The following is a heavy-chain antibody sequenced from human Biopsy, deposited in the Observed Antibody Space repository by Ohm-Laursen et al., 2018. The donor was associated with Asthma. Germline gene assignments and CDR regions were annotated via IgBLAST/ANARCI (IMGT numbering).Heavy chain of an antibody. CDR3: ARRITIFGVVQKDHGMDA. CDR2: ISYGGKT. Sequence: SDTLSLTCTVSGGSMAPTSHYWDWIRQAPGKGLEWFGYISYGGKTSYNPSLKNQVTISRDTSKNQLSLRLTSVTAADTAVYFCARRITIFGVVQKDHGMDAWGQGTTVTVSS. J-gene: IGHJ6*02. V-gene: IGHV4-39*01. CDR1: GGSMAPTSHY. D-gene: IGHD3-3*01.